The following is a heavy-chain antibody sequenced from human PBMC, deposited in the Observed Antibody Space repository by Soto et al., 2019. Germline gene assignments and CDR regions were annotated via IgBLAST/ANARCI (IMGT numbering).Heavy chain of an antibody. CDR2: MSSDGSKI. V-gene: IGHV3-30*18. CDR1: GFDFTYYA. CDR3: AKDEGVGGTLGLFDY. D-gene: IGHD1-26*01. J-gene: IGHJ4*02. Sequence: QVQLVESGGGAVQPGESLRLSCVASGFDFTYYAMHWVRQAPGKGLESVAVMSSDGSKIHHTDSVKGRFTISRDNSKNTLYLQMNSLRKEDTAVYFCAKDEGVGGTLGLFDYWGKGNLVSVSS.